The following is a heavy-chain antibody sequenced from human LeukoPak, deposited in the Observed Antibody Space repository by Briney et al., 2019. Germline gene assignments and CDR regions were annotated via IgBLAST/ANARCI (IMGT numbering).Heavy chain of an antibody. CDR1: GFTFSSYA. CDR3: ARDLGSGNLDY. V-gene: IGHV3-30*04. CDR2: ISYDGSNK. J-gene: IGHJ4*02. Sequence: GRSLRLSCAASGFTFSSYAMHWVRQAPGKGLEWVAVISYDGSNKYYADSVKGRFTISRDNAKNSLYLQMNSLRAEDTAVYYCARDLGSGNLDYWGQGTLVTVSS. D-gene: IGHD3-10*01.